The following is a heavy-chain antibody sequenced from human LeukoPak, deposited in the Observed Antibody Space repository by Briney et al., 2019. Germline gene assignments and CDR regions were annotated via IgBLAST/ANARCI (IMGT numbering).Heavy chain of an antibody. D-gene: IGHD3-10*01. V-gene: IGHV4-34*01. CDR1: GGSFSGYY. CDR2: INHSGST. CDR3: ARGLRITMVRGVPFGY. Sequence: SETLSLTCAVYGGSFSGYYWSWIRRPPGKGLEWIGEINHSGSTNYNPSLKSRVTISVDTSKNQFSLKLSSVTAADTAVYYCARGLRITMVRGVPFGYWGQGTLVTVS. J-gene: IGHJ4*02.